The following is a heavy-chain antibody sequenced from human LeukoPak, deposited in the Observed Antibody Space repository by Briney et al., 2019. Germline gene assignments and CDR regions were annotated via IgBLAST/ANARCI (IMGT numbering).Heavy chain of an antibody. D-gene: IGHD6-19*01. J-gene: IGHJ4*02. CDR2: IYHSGNT. CDR3: ARVADSSGWFGDYFDN. Sequence: SETLSLTCSVSGASIASTSYYWGWVRQPPGEGLEWIGNIYHSGNTYYTSSLRSRVTIPVDTSKNLFSLNLTSGTGADTAVYFCARVADSSGWFGDYFDNWGLGTLVTVSS. CDR1: GASIASTSYY. V-gene: IGHV4-39*02.